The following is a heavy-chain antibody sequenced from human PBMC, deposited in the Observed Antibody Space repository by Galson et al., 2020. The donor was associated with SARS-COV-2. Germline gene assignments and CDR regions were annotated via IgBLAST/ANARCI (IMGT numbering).Heavy chain of an antibody. CDR1: GFTFSSYA. CDR3: AKRIVGALDY. J-gene: IGHJ4*02. D-gene: IGHD1-26*01. Sequence: GGSLRLSCAASGFTFSSYAMSWVRQAPGKGLEWVSVITGSGGNTNYADSVKGRCTISRDNSKNTLYLQMNSLRAEDTAVYYCAKRIVGALDYWGQGTLVTVSS. V-gene: IGHV3-23*01. CDR2: ITGSGGNT.